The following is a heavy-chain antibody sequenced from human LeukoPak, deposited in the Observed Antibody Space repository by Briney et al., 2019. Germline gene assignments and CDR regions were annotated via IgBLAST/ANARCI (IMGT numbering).Heavy chain of an antibody. CDR1: GGSISSGSHY. J-gene: IGHJ3*02. V-gene: IGHV4-61*02. CDR3: ARDIYYYDSSGYYWAFDI. D-gene: IGHD3-22*01. Sequence: PSETLSLTCTVSGGSISSGSHYWSWIRQPAGKGLEWIGRIYTSGSTNYNPSLKSRVTISVDTSKNQFSLKLSSVTAADTAVYYCARDIYYYDSSGYYWAFDIWGQGTMVTVSS. CDR2: IYTSGST.